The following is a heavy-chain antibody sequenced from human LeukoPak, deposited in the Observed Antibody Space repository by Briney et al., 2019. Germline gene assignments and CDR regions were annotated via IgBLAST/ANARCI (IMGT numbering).Heavy chain of an antibody. J-gene: IGHJ4*02. Sequence: ASVKVSCKVSGYTLTELSMHWVRQAPGKGLEWMGGFDPEDGETIYAQKFQGRVTITADESTSTAYMELSSLRSEDTAVYYCARARYYYDSSGYYEPLYYFDYWGQGTLVTVSS. CDR3: ARARYYYDSSGYYEPLYYFDY. CDR1: GYTLTELS. CDR2: FDPEDGET. V-gene: IGHV1-24*01. D-gene: IGHD3-22*01.